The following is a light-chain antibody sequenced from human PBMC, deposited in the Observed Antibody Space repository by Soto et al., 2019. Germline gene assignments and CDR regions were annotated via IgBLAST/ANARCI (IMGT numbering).Light chain of an antibody. V-gene: IGKV3-11*01. CDR2: DAS. CDR3: QHRHN. J-gene: IGKJ3*01. CDR1: QSVSRD. Sequence: DIVLTQSPATLSLSPGERATLSCRASQSVSRDFAWYQQKPGQAPRLLIYDASNRATGIPARFSGSGSGTDFTLTLNSLLPEDFAVYYCQHRHNFGPGTKVDFK.